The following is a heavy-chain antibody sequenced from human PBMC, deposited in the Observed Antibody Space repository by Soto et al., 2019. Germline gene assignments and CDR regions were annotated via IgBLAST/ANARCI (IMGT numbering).Heavy chain of an antibody. Sequence: PGGSLRLSCAASGFTFSSYAMHWVRQAPGKGLEWVAVISYDGSNKYYADSVKGRFTISRDNSKNTLYLQMNSLRAEDTAAYYCARAYYYDSSGYGSEFDYWGQGTLVTVSS. CDR1: GFTFSSYA. D-gene: IGHD3-22*01. J-gene: IGHJ4*02. CDR2: ISYDGSNK. V-gene: IGHV3-30-3*01. CDR3: ARAYYYDSSGYGSEFDY.